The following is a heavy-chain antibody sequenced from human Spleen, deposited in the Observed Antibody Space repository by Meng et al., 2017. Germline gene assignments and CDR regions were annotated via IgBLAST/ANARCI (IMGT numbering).Heavy chain of an antibody. D-gene: IGHD3-22*01. CDR1: GFTFSSYA. J-gene: IGHJ4*02. V-gene: IGHV3-30*07. CDR3: ARDHYDSSNYQWPTFYY. Sequence: GESLKISCAASGFTFSSYAMHWVRQAPGKGLEWVAVISYDGSNKYYADSVKGRFTISRDNSKNTLYLQMNSLRAEDTAVYFCARDHYDSSNYQWPTFYYWGQGTLVTVSS. CDR2: ISYDGSNK.